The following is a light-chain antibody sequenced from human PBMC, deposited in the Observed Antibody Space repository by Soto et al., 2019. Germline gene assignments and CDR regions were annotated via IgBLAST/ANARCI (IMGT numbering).Light chain of an antibody. J-gene: IGKJ5*01. CDR1: QTIGRN. CDR3: QQQSKGPIT. V-gene: IGKV3-15*01. CDR2: GIS. Sequence: EIVMTQSPGTLSLSPGETATLSCRASQTIGRNYLAWYQQKPGQAPRLLIYGISTRAADIPARFSGSGSGTDFTLTISSLQSEDFAVYYCQQQSKGPITFGQGTRLEIK.